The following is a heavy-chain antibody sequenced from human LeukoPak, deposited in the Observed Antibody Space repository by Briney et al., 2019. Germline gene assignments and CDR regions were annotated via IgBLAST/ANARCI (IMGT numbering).Heavy chain of an antibody. CDR2: VFHTGST. D-gene: IGHD6-19*01. Sequence: PSETLSLTCTVSRGSIISYYWSWIRQSPGKGLEWIGYVFHTGSTNYNPSLWSRVTMSVDTSRSQFSLEVRSVTAADTGVYFCARGNIAVTGPGVFYYYGMDVWGQGTTVTVSS. CDR3: ARGNIAVTGPGVFYYYGMDV. J-gene: IGHJ6*02. CDR1: RGSIISYY. V-gene: IGHV4-59*01.